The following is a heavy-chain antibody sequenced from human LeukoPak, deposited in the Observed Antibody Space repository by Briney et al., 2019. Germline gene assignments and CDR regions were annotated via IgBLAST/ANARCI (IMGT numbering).Heavy chain of an antibody. CDR3: ARRRGVPYYFDY. V-gene: IGHV1-8*03. J-gene: IGHJ4*02. CDR1: GYTFTSYD. Sequence: ASVKVSCKASGYTFTSYDINWVRQATGQGLEWMGWMDPNSGNTGYAQKFQGRVTITRNTSISTAYMELSSLRSEDTAVYYCARRRGVPYYFDYWGQGTLVTVSS. D-gene: IGHD3-16*01. CDR2: MDPNSGNT.